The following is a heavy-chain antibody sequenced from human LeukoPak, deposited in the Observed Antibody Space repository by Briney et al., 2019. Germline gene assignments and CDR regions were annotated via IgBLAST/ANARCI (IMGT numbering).Heavy chain of an antibody. V-gene: IGHV1-8*01. CDR1: GHTFTSYD. Sequence: ASVKVSCKASGHTFTSYDINWVRQATGQGLEWMGWMSPNSGNTSYAQKFQGRVTMTRDTSTSTVYMELSSLRSEDTAVYYCARETRRVEMATITLDYWGQGTLVTVSS. D-gene: IGHD5-24*01. J-gene: IGHJ4*02. CDR2: MSPNSGNT. CDR3: ARETRRVEMATITLDY.